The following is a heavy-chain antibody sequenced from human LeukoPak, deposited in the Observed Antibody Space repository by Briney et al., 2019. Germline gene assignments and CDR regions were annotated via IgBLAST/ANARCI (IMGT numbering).Heavy chain of an antibody. V-gene: IGHV3-23*01. Sequence: GGSLRLSCAASGFTFSSYAMSWVRQAPGKGLEWVSAISGSGGSTYYADSVKGRFTISRDNSKNTLYLQMNSLRAEDTAVYYCAKVRGGVVVVAAPLGYWGQGTLVTVPS. CDR2: ISGSGGST. J-gene: IGHJ4*02. CDR3: AKVRGGVVVVAAPLGY. D-gene: IGHD2-15*01. CDR1: GFTFSSYA.